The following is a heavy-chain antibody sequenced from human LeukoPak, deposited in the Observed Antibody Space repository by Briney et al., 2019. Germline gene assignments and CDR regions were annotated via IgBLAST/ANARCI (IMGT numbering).Heavy chain of an antibody. CDR1: GFIFSNYG. D-gene: IGHD6-19*01. Sequence: GGSLRLSCEVSGFIFSNYGMHWVRQAPGKGLEGVALILYDGLTKFHAASVTGRFTISRDNSANTLYLQMSSLRVEDTAVYSCAREWGRIAVAGGPGYWGQGALVTVSS. J-gene: IGHJ4*02. V-gene: IGHV3-33*01. CDR2: ILYDGLTK. CDR3: AREWGRIAVAGGPGY.